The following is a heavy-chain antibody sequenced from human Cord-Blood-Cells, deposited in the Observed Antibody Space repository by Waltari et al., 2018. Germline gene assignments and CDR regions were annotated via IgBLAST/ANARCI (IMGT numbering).Heavy chain of an antibody. V-gene: IGHV4-34*01. Sequence: QVLPQQERAGLLKPTEVRSRTCAVCGRSFHSYYWSWIRTPPGTGLEWIGEINHSGSNNYNPSLKSRVTISVDTSKNQFSLKLSSVIAADTAVYCCAGVRVVGSGYYYYYYGMDVWGQGPRSPSP. CDR2: INHSGSN. J-gene: IGHJ6*02. CDR3: AGVRVVGSGYYYYYYGMDV. CDR1: GRSFHSYY. D-gene: IGHD3-22*01.